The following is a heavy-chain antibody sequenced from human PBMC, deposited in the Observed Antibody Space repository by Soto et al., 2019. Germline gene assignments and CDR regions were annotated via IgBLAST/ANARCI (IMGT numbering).Heavy chain of an antibody. D-gene: IGHD3-9*01. CDR2: ISGSGGST. J-gene: IGHJ4*02. Sequence: GGSLRLSCAASGFTFSSYAMSWVRQAPGKGLEWVSAISGSGGSTYYADSVKGRFTISRDNSKNTLYLQMNSLRAEDTAVYYCAKVGIRYFDWTKGYWGQGTLVTVSS. CDR3: AKVGIRYFDWTKGY. CDR1: GFTFSSYA. V-gene: IGHV3-23*01.